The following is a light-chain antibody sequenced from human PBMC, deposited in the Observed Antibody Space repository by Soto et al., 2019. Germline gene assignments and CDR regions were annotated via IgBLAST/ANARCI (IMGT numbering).Light chain of an antibody. J-gene: IGLJ1*01. CDR3: QSYDSSLSGSWV. CDR1: SSNIGAGYD. V-gene: IGLV1-40*01. CDR2: GNS. Sequence: QSALTQPPSVSGAPGQRVPISRTGSSSNIGAGYDVHWYQQLPGTAPKLLIYGNSNRPSGVPDRFSGSKSGTSASLAITGLQAEDEADYYCQSYDSSLSGSWVFGTGTKVTVL.